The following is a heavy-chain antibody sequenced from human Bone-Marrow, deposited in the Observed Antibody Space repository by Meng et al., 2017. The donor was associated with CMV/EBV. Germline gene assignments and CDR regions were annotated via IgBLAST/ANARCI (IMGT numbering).Heavy chain of an antibody. Sequence: GGSLRLSRAAPGFTFSDYYMSWIRRAPGKGLEWVSYISSSGSTIYYADSVKGRVTISRDNAKNTLYLQMNSLRAEDTAVYYCAAGRYYYDSSGPDAFDIWGQGTMVTVAS. J-gene: IGHJ3*02. CDR1: GFTFSDYY. D-gene: IGHD3-22*01. CDR3: AAGRYYYDSSGPDAFDI. CDR2: ISSSGSTI. V-gene: IGHV3-11*04.